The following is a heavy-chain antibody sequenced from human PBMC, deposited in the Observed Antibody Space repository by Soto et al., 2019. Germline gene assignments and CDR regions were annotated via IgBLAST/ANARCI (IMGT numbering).Heavy chain of an antibody. D-gene: IGHD3-22*01. CDR1: GYTFTSYY. CDR2: INPSGGST. Sequence: ASVKVSCKASGYTFTSYYMHWVRQAPGQGLEWMGIINPSGGSTSYAQKFQGRVTMTRDTSTSTVYMELSSLRSEDTAVYYCARAGEPYYYDSSGYSNCFDLWGQGILVTVSS. V-gene: IGHV1-46*01. CDR3: ARAGEPYYYDSSGYSNCFDL. J-gene: IGHJ5*02.